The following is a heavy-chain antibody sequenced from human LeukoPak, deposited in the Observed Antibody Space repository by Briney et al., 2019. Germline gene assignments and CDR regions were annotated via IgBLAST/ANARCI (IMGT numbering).Heavy chain of an antibody. Sequence: KPSETLSLTCTVSGGSISSYYWSWIRQPPGKGLEWIGEINHSGSTNYNPSLKSRVTISVDTSKNQFSLKLSSVTAADTAVYYCASGLDDYSLPDYWGQGTLVTVSS. CDR1: GGSISSYY. D-gene: IGHD4-11*01. V-gene: IGHV4-34*01. CDR3: ASGLDDYSLPDY. J-gene: IGHJ4*02. CDR2: INHSGST.